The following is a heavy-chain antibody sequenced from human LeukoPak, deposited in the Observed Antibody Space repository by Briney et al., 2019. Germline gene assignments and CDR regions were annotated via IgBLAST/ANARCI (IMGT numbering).Heavy chain of an antibody. J-gene: IGHJ4*02. V-gene: IGHV4-34*01. CDR2: INHSGST. Sequence: SETLSLTCAVYGGSFSGYYWSWIRQPPGKGLGWIGEINHSGSTNYNPSLKSRVTISVDTSKNQFSLKLSSVTAADTAVYYCARATAYYFDYWGQGTLVTVSS. CDR1: GGSFSGYY. CDR3: ARATAYYFDY.